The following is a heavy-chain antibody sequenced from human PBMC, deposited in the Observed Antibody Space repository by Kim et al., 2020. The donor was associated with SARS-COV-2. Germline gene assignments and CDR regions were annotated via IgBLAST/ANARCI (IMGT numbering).Heavy chain of an antibody. D-gene: IGHD3-9*01. CDR2: IYYSGTT. Sequence: SETLSLTCTVSGGSISNGDYYWSWIRQTPGEGLEWIGYIYYSGTTYYSPSLKSRATISLDTSKNRFSLNLTSVTAADTAVYYCARMYYDILTVGYYFDFWGQGLLVTVSS. CDR1: GGSISNGDYY. J-gene: IGHJ4*02. CDR3: ARMYYDILTVGYYFDF. V-gene: IGHV4-30-4*01.